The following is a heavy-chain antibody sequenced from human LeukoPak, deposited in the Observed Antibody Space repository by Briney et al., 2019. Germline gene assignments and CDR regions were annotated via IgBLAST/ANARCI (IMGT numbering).Heavy chain of an antibody. CDR2: INHSGST. CDR1: GGSFSGYY. CDR3: ARYRSRPNWFDP. D-gene: IGHD2-2*01. J-gene: IGHJ5*02. Sequence: PSGTLSLTCAVYGGSFSGYYWSWIRQPPGKGLEWIGEINHSGSTNYNPSLKSRVTISVDTSKNQFSLKLSSVTAADTAVYYCARYRSRPNWFDPWGQGTLVTVSS. V-gene: IGHV4-34*01.